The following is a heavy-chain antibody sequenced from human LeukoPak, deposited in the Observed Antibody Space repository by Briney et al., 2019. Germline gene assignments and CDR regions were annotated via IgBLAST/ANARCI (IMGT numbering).Heavy chain of an antibody. Sequence: GGSLRLSCAASKFTFSGYWMTWVRQAPGEGLEWVANINQDGSEKYYVDSVKGRFTISRDNAKNSVYLQMDSLRAEDTAIYYCTRGRGWCDYWGRGTLVTVSS. CDR3: TRGRGWCDY. J-gene: IGHJ4*02. CDR2: INQDGSEK. CDR1: KFTFSGYW. V-gene: IGHV3-7*03. D-gene: IGHD6-19*01.